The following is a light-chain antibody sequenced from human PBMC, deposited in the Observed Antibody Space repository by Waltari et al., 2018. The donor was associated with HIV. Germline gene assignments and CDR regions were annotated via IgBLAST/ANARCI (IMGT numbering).Light chain of an antibody. CDR2: EGS. CDR1: SSDVGCYNL. CDR3: CSYAGSSLYV. J-gene: IGLJ1*01. V-gene: IGLV2-23*01. Sequence: QSALTQPASVSGSPGQSITISCTGNSSDVGCYNLVSWYQQHPGKAPKLMIYEGSKRPSGVSNRFSGSKSGNTASLTISGLQAEDEADYYCCSYAGSSLYVFGTGTKVTVL.